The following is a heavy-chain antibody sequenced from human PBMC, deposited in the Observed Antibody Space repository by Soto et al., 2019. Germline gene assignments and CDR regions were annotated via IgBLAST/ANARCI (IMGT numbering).Heavy chain of an antibody. J-gene: IGHJ3*02. CDR2: IYPGDSDT. Sequence: WIRQPPGKGLEWMGIIYPGDSDTRYSPSFQGQVTISADKSISTAYLQWSSLKASDTAMYYCACSLAYCGGDCYLSAFDIWGQGTMVTVSS. V-gene: IGHV5-51*01. D-gene: IGHD2-21*02. CDR3: ACSLAYCGGDCYLSAFDI.